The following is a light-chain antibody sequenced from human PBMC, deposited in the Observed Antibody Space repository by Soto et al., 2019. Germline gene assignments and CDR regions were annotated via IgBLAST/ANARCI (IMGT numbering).Light chain of an antibody. V-gene: IGLV2-11*01. CDR3: CSYAGSYTLV. CDR1: SSDVGYYNY. Sequence: QSALTQPRSVSGSPGQSVTISCTGTSSDVGYYNYVSWYQQHPGKAPKLMIYDVTKRPSGVPDRFSGSKSGNTASLTISGLRAEDEADYYCCSYAGSYTLVFGGGTKVTVL. J-gene: IGLJ3*02. CDR2: DVT.